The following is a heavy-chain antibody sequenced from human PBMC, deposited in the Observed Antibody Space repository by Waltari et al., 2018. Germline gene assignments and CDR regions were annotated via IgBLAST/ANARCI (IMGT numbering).Heavy chain of an antibody. J-gene: IGHJ4*02. V-gene: IGHV3-53*01. CDR2: IYSGGST. CDR1: GFFVGRNY. D-gene: IGHD6-19*01. Sequence: EVQLVDSGGGLIHPGGSLRLSCEASGFFVGRNYMSWVRQAPGRGLEWVSLIYSGGSTYYADSVKGRFTMSRDKSKNTLYRQMDSLSVEDTAVYYCARWQQWPVRAFDYWGQGTLVTVSS. CDR3: ARWQQWPVRAFDY.